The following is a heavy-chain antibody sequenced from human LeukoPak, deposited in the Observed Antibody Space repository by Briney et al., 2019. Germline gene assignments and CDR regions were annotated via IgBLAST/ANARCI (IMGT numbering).Heavy chain of an antibody. CDR2: INPSGGST. V-gene: IGHV1-46*01. CDR1: GYTFTSYY. Sequence: ASVTVPCAASGYTFTSYYMHWVRQAPGQGLEWMGIINPSGGSTSYAQKFQGRVTMTRDTSTSTVYMELSSLRSEDTAVYYCAREPDGPKYYDFWSDYYYYGMDVWGQGTTVTVSS. D-gene: IGHD3-3*01. J-gene: IGHJ6*02. CDR3: AREPDGPKYYDFWSDYYYYGMDV.